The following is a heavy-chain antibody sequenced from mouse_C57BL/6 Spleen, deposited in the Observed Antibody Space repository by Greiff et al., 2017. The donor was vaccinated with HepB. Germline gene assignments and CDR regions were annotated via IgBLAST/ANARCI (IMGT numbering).Heavy chain of an antibody. CDR2: ISSGSSTI. V-gene: IGHV5-17*01. CDR3: ARPGYGSSYGAWFAY. J-gene: IGHJ3*01. CDR1: GFTFSDYG. D-gene: IGHD1-1*01. Sequence: EVKLMESGGGLVKPGGSLKLSCAASGFTFSDYGMHWVRQAPEKGLEWVAYISSGSSTIYYADTVKGRFTISRDNAKNTLFLQMTSLRSEDTAMYYCARPGYGSSYGAWFAYWGQGTLVTVSA.